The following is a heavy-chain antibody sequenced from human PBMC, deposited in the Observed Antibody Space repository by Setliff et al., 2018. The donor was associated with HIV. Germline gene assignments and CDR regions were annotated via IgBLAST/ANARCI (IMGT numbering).Heavy chain of an antibody. CDR3: AMTLRLFDWGYMDV. J-gene: IGHJ6*03. CDR2: VHYTGSS. Sequence: KPSETLSLTCAATGVAISGSAYYWAWIRQSPGRGLQWIGSVHYTGSSYRNPSLKSRLTISIDTSRNHFSLNLTTVTAADTAVYYCAMTLRLFDWGYMDVWGKGTTVTVSS. D-gene: IGHD3-9*01. V-gene: IGHV4-39*02. CDR1: GVAISGSAYY.